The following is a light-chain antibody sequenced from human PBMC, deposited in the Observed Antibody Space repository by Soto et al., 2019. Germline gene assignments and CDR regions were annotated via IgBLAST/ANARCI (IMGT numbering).Light chain of an antibody. CDR1: QSVSSN. J-gene: IGKJ1*01. V-gene: IGKV3-15*01. CDR2: GAS. Sequence: EIGMTQSPATLSVSPGERATLSCRASQSVSSNLAWYQQKPGQAPRLLIYGASTRATGIPARFSGSGSGTEFTLTISSLQSEDFAVYYCQQCNNWPRTFGQGTKVDNK. CDR3: QQCNNWPRT.